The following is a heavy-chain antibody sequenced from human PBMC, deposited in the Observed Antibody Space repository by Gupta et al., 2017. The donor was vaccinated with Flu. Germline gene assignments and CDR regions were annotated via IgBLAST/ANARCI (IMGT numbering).Heavy chain of an antibody. CDR2: ISSSSSYI. CDR1: GFTFSSYS. V-gene: IGHV3-21*01. D-gene: IGHD1-26*01. J-gene: IGHJ4*02. CDR3: ARNVGATKRWSVDY. Sequence: EVQLVESGGGLVKPGGSLRLSCAASGFTFSSYSMNWVRQAPGKGLEWVSSISSSSSYIYYADSVKGRFTISRDNAKNSLYLQMNSLRAEDTAVDYCARNVGATKRWSVDYWGQGTRVTVSS.